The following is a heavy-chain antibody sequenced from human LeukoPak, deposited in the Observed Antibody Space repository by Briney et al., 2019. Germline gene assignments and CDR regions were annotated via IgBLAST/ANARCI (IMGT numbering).Heavy chain of an antibody. J-gene: IGHJ4*02. Sequence: GGSLRLSCAASGFSFSSYAMSWVRQAPGKGLEWVSAISGSGGSTYYADSVKGRFTISRDNSKNTLYLQMNSLRAEDTAVYYCAKERPSYYDSSGCYPYYFDYWGQGTLVTVSS. V-gene: IGHV3-23*01. CDR1: GFSFSSYA. CDR3: AKERPSYYDSSGCYPYYFDY. CDR2: ISGSGGST. D-gene: IGHD3-22*01.